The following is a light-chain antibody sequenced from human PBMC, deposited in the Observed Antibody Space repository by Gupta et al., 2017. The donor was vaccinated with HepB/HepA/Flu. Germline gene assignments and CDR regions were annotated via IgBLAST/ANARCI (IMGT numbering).Light chain of an antibody. J-gene: IGLJ2*01. Sequence: QSALTQPASVSGSPGQSITISCTGTRSDVGGFTYVSWYQQHPGKAPKLMIYDVTNRPSGVSNRFSGSKSGNTASLTISGLRAEDEADYYCSSYTSSNTVVFGGGTRLTVL. CDR3: SSYTSSNTVV. V-gene: IGLV2-14*03. CDR1: RSDVGGFTY. CDR2: DVT.